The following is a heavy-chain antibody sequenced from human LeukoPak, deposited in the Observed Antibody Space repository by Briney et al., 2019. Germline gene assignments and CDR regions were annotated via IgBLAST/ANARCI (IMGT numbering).Heavy chain of an antibody. CDR3: ASEGLWFGELSWFDP. D-gene: IGHD3-10*01. J-gene: IGHJ5*02. Sequence: SETLSLTCTVSGGSISSYYWSWIRQPAGKRLEWIGRIYTSGSTNYNPSLKSRVTMSVDTSKNQFSLKLSSVTAADTAVYYCASEGLWFGELSWFDPWGQGTLVTVSS. CDR2: IYTSGST. CDR1: GGSISSYY. V-gene: IGHV4-4*07.